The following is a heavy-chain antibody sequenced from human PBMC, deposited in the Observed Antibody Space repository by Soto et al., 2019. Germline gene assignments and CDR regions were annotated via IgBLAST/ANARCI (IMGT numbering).Heavy chain of an antibody. D-gene: IGHD2-15*01. CDR3: AAEISVVAATFDAFDI. CDR1: GFTFTSSA. CDR2: IVVGSGNT. J-gene: IGHJ3*02. V-gene: IGHV1-58*02. Sequence: ASVKVSCKASGFTFTSSAMQWVRQARGQRLEWIGWIVVGSGNTNYAQKFQERVTITRDMSTSTAYMELSSLRSEDTAVYYCAAEISVVAATFDAFDIWGQGTMVTVSS.